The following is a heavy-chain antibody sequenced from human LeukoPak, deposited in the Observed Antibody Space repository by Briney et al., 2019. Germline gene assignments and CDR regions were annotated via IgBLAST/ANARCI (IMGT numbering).Heavy chain of an antibody. J-gene: IGHJ4*02. CDR2: IYHSGST. CDR3: ACLRGYESSGYSEPQGN. D-gene: IGHD3-22*01. V-gene: IGHV4-4*02. CDR1: GGSISSSNW. Sequence: SETLSLTCAVSGGSISSSNWWSWVRQPPGKGLEWIGEIYHSGSTNYNPSLKSRVTISVDKSKNQFSLKLSSVTAADTAVYYCACLRGYESSGYSEPQGNWGQGTLVTVSS.